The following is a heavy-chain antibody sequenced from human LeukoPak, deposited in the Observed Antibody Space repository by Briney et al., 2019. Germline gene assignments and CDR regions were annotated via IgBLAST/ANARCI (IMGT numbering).Heavy chain of an antibody. CDR2: ISSSGDYT. J-gene: IGHJ6*03. Sequence: PGESLRLSCAASGFTFSTYTMNWVRQAPGKGLEWVSSISSSGDYTYYADSVKGRFTISRDNTKNSLYLQMTSLRAEDTAVYYCARGSDSSGWLDYYMDVWGKGTTVTISS. V-gene: IGHV3-21*01. D-gene: IGHD6-19*01. CDR3: ARGSDSSGWLDYYMDV. CDR1: GFTFSTYT.